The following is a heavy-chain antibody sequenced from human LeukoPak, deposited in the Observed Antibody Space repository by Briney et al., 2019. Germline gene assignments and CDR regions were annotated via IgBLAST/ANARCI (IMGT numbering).Heavy chain of an antibody. J-gene: IGHJ1*01. D-gene: IGHD3-10*01. Sequence: SQTLSLTCTVSGGSISSDDYYWSWIRQPPGKGLEWIGYIYYSGSTNYNPSLKSRVTISVDTSKNQFSLKLSSVTAADTAVYYCARMEWFGELLVGYFQHWGQGTLVTVSS. CDR1: GGSISSDDYY. CDR3: ARMEWFGELLVGYFQH. CDR2: IYYSGST. V-gene: IGHV4-61*08.